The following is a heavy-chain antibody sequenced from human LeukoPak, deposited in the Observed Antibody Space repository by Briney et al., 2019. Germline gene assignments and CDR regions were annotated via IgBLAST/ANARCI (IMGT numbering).Heavy chain of an antibody. Sequence: GGSLRLSCAASGSTFSRNWMHWVRQTPGKGLVWVSRINGDGSATTYADSVAGRFTISRDNAKNTIYLQMTSLRAEGTAVYYCARGVRGIISYYYYYMDLWGKGTTVTVSS. CDR1: GSTFSRNW. J-gene: IGHJ6*03. CDR2: INGDGSAT. D-gene: IGHD3-10*01. V-gene: IGHV3-74*01. CDR3: ARGVRGIISYYYYYMDL.